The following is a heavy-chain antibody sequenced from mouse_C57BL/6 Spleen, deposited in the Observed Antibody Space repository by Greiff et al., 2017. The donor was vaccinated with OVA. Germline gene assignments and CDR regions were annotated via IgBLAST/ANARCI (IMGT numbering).Heavy chain of an antibody. CDR1: GYTFTSYW. Sequence: VQLKESGAELAKPGASVKLSCKASGYTFTSYWMHWVKQRPGQGLEWIGYINPSSGYTKYNQKFKDKATLTADKSSSTAYMQLSSLTYEDSAVYYCAKGHSSLWYFDVWGTGTTVTVSS. J-gene: IGHJ1*03. CDR2: INPSSGYT. CDR3: AKGHSSLWYFDV. D-gene: IGHD3-1*01. V-gene: IGHV1-7*01.